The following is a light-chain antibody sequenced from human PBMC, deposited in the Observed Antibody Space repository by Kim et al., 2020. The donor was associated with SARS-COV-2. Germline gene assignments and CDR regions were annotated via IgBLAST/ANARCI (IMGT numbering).Light chain of an antibody. V-gene: IGKV1-5*01. Sequence: DIQMTQSPSTLSASVGDTVTIACRASQSITSGLAWYQQKPGKAPKLLIYLVSNLDYGVPSRFSGSGSGTQFTLTITSLQPDDFATYSCQQHNGYFGGGTKVDIK. J-gene: IGKJ4*01. CDR3: QQHNGY. CDR2: LVS. CDR1: QSITSG.